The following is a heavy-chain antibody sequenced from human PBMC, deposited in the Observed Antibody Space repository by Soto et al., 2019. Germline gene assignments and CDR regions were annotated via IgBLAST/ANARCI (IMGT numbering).Heavy chain of an antibody. CDR3: ARVDRSSSWYKDY. J-gene: IGHJ4*02. CDR1: GFIFSSYS. D-gene: IGHD6-13*01. Sequence: EVQLVESGGGLVKPGGSLRLSCAASGFIFSSYSMNWVRQAPGKGLEWVSSISSSSSYIYYADSVKGRFTISRDNAKNSLYLQMNSLRAEDTAVYYCARVDRSSSWYKDYWGQGTLVTVSS. CDR2: ISSSSSYI. V-gene: IGHV3-21*01.